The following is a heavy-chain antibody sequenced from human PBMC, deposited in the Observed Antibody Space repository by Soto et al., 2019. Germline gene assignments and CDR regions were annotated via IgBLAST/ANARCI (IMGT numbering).Heavy chain of an antibody. V-gene: IGHV1-3*01. CDR2: INAGNGNT. Sequence: ASVKVSCTASGYTFTTYAMHWVRQAPGQRLEWMGWINAGNGNTKYSQKFQGRVTITRDTSASTAYMELSSLRSEDTAVYYCARDRSVAVAGPGWFDPWGQGTLVTVSS. CDR3: ARDRSVAVAGPGWFDP. J-gene: IGHJ5*02. CDR1: GYTFTTYA. D-gene: IGHD6-19*01.